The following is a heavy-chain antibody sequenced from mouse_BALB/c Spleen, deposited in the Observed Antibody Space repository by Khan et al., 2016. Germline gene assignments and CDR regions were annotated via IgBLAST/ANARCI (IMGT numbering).Heavy chain of an antibody. CDR2: INPDSSTI. J-gene: IGHJ1*01. Sequence: EVKLLESGGGLVQPGGSLKLSCAASGFDFSRYWMSWVRQAPGKGLEWIGEINPDSSTINYTPSLKDKFIISRDNAKNTLYLQMSKVRSEDTAPYYCARQGLLWSTTGYFDVWGAGTTVTVSS. CDR3: ARQGLLWSTTGYFDV. D-gene: IGHD2-10*01. CDR1: GFDFSRYW. V-gene: IGHV4-1*02.